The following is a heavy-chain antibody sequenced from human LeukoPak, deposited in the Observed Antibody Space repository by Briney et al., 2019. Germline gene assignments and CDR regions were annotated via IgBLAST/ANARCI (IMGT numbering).Heavy chain of an antibody. CDR3: GKDEQGFGMQTSH. D-gene: IGHD1-14*01. V-gene: IGHV3-23*01. CDR2: ISGSGGNT. Sequence: PGGSLRLSCAASGFTFSSYAMSWVRQAPGKGLEWVSGISGSGGNTYNADSVKGRFTISRDNPRNTLYLQMNSLRAEDTAVYYCGKDEQGFGMQTSHWGQGTLVTVSS. J-gene: IGHJ4*02. CDR1: GFTFSSYA.